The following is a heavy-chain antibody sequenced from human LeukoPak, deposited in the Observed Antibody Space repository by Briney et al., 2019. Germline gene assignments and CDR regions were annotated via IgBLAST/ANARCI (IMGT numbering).Heavy chain of an antibody. CDR2: IYSGGTT. V-gene: IGHV3-53*01. D-gene: IGHD3-10*01. Sequence: GGSLRLSCAVSGFSVTGNYMTWVRLAPGKGLEWVSTIYSGGTTFYTDSVRGRFTISRDNSKNTLYLQMNSPRAEDAAIYYCARVLYYYASVSYNYYMDVWGKGTTVTISS. CDR3: ARVLYYYASVSYNYYMDV. J-gene: IGHJ6*03. CDR1: GFSVTGNY.